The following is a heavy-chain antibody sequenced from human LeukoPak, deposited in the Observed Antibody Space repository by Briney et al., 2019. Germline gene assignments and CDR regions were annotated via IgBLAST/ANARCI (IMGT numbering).Heavy chain of an antibody. CDR3: ARHAVGLCSSTSCYPPADRRDAFDI. CDR1: GGSFSGYY. Sequence: SETLSLTCAVYGGSFSGYYWSWIRQPPGKGLEWIGEINHSGSTNYNPSLKSRVTISVDTSKNQFSLKLSSVTAADTAVYYCARHAVGLCSSTSCYPPADRRDAFDIWGQGTMVTVSS. J-gene: IGHJ3*02. D-gene: IGHD2-2*01. V-gene: IGHV4-34*01. CDR2: INHSGST.